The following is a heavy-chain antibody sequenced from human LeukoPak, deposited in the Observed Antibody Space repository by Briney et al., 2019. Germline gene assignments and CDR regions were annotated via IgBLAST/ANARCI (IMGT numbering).Heavy chain of an antibody. V-gene: IGHV3-48*03. CDR1: GFTFSSYE. D-gene: IGHD5-18*01. CDR2: ISGSSSNV. Sequence: GGSLRLSCAASGFTFSSYEMNWVRQAPGKGLEWVSAISGSSSNVYYAASVRGRFTISRDNAENSLYLQLNTMRAEDTAVYYCARGFRDTAMFLDYWGQGTLVTVSS. J-gene: IGHJ4*02. CDR3: ARGFRDTAMFLDY.